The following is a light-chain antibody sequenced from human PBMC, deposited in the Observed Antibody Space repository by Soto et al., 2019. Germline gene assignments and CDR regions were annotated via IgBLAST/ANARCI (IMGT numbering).Light chain of an antibody. CDR3: QQRSNWRLT. CDR1: QSVSSY. J-gene: IGKJ4*01. Sequence: EIVLTQSPATLSLSPGERATLSCRASQSVSSYLAWYQQKPGQAPRLLIYDASNRATGIPARFSGSGSGTDFTLTISSLEPEDFAVYYCQQRSNWRLTFGGGTKVEFK. CDR2: DAS. V-gene: IGKV3-11*01.